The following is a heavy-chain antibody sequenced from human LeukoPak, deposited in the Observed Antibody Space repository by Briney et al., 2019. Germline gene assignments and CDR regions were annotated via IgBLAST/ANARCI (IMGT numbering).Heavy chain of an antibody. CDR3: ARESMRSASDY. J-gene: IGHJ4*02. V-gene: IGHV4-31*03. CDR1: GGSISSGGYY. CDR2: IYYSGST. D-gene: IGHD2/OR15-2a*01. Sequence: SSQTLSLTCTVSGGSISSGGYYWSWIRQHPGKGLEWIGYIYYSGSTYYNPSLKSRVTISVDTSKNQFSLKLSSVTAADTAVYYCARESMRSASDYWGQGTLVTVSS.